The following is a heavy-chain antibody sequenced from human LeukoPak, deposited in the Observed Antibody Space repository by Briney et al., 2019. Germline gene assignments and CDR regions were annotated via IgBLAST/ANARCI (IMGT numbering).Heavy chain of an antibody. J-gene: IGHJ4*02. CDR2: INPNSGGT. D-gene: IGHD4-17*01. CDR3: ERDRSGVGDYAFNS. V-gene: IGHV1-2*02. Sequence: ASVKVSCKASGYTFSGYFMHWVRQAPGQGLEWMGWINPNSGGTNYAQKFQGRVTMIRDTSIRTAYMELSRLRSDGTAVYYCERDRSGVGDYAFNSWGQGTLVTVSS. CDR1: GYTFSGYF.